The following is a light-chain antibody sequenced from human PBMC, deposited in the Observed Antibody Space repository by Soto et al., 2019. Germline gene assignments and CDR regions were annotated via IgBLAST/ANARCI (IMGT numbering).Light chain of an antibody. CDR3: QQYNSYSALT. CDR2: DAS. CDR1: QSISSW. J-gene: IGKJ4*02. Sequence: DIQMTQSPSTLSASVGDRVTITCRASQSISSWLAWYQQKPGKAPKLLIYDASCLESGVPSGISGRRSGTEFTLTISSLQPDDFATYYCQQYNSYSALTFGAGTKVDIK. V-gene: IGKV1-5*01.